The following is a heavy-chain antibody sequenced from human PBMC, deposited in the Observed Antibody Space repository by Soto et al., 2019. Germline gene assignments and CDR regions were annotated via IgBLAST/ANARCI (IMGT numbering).Heavy chain of an antibody. J-gene: IGHJ3*02. CDR1: GFTFSNYA. Sequence: PGGSLRLSCEASGFTFSNYAMGWVRQAPGKGLEWVSGISGSGGSTYDADSVKGRFTISRDNSKNTLYLQMNSLRAEDTAVYYCVKERAPFDAFDIWGLGTMVTVSS. CDR3: VKERAPFDAFDI. CDR2: ISGSGGST. V-gene: IGHV3-23*01.